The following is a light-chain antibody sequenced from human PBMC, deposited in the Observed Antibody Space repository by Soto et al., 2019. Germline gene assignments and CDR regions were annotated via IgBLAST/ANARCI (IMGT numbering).Light chain of an antibody. Sequence: QSALTQPPSASGSPGQSVTISCTGTSSDIGAYKYVSWYQQHPGKVPKLIIYDVTKRPSGVPDRCSGSKSGNTASLTVSGLQTEDEADYYCSSYTGNDILVFGGGTKLTVL. V-gene: IGLV2-8*01. CDR2: DVT. CDR3: SSYTGNDILV. J-gene: IGLJ3*02. CDR1: SSDIGAYKY.